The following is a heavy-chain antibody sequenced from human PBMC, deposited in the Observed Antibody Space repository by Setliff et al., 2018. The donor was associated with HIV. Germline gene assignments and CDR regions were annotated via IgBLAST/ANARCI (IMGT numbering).Heavy chain of an antibody. CDR1: GYSISSGYY. D-gene: IGHD2-8*01. Sequence: PSETLSLTCAVSGYSISSGYYWGWIRQPPGKGLEWIGSIYHSGSTHYNPSLKSRVTISVDTSKNQFSLKLRSVTAADTAVYYCARHQYCTNGVCYTAGIDYWGQGTLVTVSS. V-gene: IGHV4-38-2*01. CDR3: ARHQYCTNGVCYTAGIDY. J-gene: IGHJ4*02. CDR2: IYHSGST.